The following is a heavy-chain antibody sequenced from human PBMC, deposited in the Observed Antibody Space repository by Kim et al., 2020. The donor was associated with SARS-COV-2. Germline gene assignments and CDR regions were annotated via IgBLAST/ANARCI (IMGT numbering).Heavy chain of an antibody. Sequence: FNISRDNSKNTLYLQMNSLRAEDTAVYYCAKGPKGFDWLLPTDYCYGMDVWGQGTMVTVSS. CDR3: AKGPKGFDWLLPTDYCYGMDV. D-gene: IGHD3-9*01. J-gene: IGHJ6*02. V-gene: IGHV3-33*06.